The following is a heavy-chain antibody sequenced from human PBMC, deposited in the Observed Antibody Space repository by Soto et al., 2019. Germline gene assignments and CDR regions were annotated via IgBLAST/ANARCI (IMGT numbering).Heavy chain of an antibody. J-gene: IGHJ4*02. CDR1: GYTFTGYA. D-gene: IGHD2-2*01. CDR2: INGGNGDT. Sequence: ASVKFSCKASGYTFTGYAIHWVRQAPGQRLEWMGWINGGNGDTKYSQKFQGRVTITRDTSASTAYMELTSLGSEDTAVYHCARGYCSSTSCQYYFDYWGQGTPVTVSS. CDR3: ARGYCSSTSCQYYFDY. V-gene: IGHV1-3*01.